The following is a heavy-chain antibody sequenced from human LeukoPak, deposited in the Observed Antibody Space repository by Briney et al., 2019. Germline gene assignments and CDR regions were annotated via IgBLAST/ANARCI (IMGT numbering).Heavy chain of an antibody. D-gene: IGHD3-10*01. CDR1: GGSISSYY. CDR3: ARDLTGSGYFDY. Sequence: SETLSLTCTVSGGSISSYYWSWIRQPPGKGLDWIGYIYYSGSTNYNPSLESRVTISVDTSKNQFSLKLSSVTAADTAVYYCARDLTGSGYFDYWGQGTLVTVSS. CDR2: IYYSGST. V-gene: IGHV4-59*01. J-gene: IGHJ4*02.